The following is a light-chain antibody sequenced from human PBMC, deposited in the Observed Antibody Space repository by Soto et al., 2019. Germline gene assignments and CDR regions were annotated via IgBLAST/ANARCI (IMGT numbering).Light chain of an antibody. CDR2: DTA. V-gene: IGLV7-46*01. Sequence: QAVVTQEPSLTVSPGGKVILTCGSTTGPVTTGHYPYWFQQKPGQAPRPLVYDTANIFSWTPVRFSGSLVGGKAALTLSGAQPGEGAEYYWLRSYRGDYVFGPGSKVTGL. J-gene: IGLJ1*01. CDR1: TGPVTTGHY. CDR3: LRSYRGDYV.